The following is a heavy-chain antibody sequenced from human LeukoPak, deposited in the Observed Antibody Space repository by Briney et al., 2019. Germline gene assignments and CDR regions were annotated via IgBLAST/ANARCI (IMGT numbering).Heavy chain of an antibody. D-gene: IGHD2-2*01. CDR2: INPNSGGT. CDR3: ARDHIVVVPAAKSYYYYGMDV. Sequence: ASVKVSCKASGYTFTSYDINWVRQAPGQGLEWMGWINPNSGGTNYTQKFQGRVTMTRDTSISTAYMELSRLRSDDTAVYYCARDHIVVVPAAKSYYYYGMDVWGQGTTVTVSS. V-gene: IGHV1-2*02. CDR1: GYTFTSYD. J-gene: IGHJ6*02.